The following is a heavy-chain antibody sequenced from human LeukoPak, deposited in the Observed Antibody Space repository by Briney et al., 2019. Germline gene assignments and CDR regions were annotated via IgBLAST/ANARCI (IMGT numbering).Heavy chain of an antibody. D-gene: IGHD6-19*01. J-gene: IGHJ4*02. Sequence: GGSLRLSCAASGFTFSSYSMNWVRQAPGKGLEWVSYISSSSSTIYYADSVKGRFTISRDNAKNSLYLQMNSLRAEDTAVYYCASSATYSSGWFFDYWGQGTLVTVSS. CDR2: ISSSSSTI. CDR3: ASSATYSSGWFFDY. V-gene: IGHV3-48*01. CDR1: GFTFSSYS.